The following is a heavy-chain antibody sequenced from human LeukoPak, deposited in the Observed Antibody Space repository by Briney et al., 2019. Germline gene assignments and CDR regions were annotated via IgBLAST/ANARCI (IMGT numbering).Heavy chain of an antibody. CDR3: AKDSTSIAAERLDY. D-gene: IGHD6-13*01. J-gene: IGHJ4*02. V-gene: IGHV3-66*03. Sequence: PGGSLRLSCTVSGFTVSSNSMSWVRQAPGKGLEWVSFIYSDNTHYSDSVKGRFTISRDNSKNTLYLQMNSLRAEDTAVYYCAKDSTSIAAERLDYWGQGTLVTVSS. CDR1: GFTVSSNS. CDR2: IYSDNT.